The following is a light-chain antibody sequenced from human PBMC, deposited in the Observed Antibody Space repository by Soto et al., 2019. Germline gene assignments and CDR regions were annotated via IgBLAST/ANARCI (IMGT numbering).Light chain of an antibody. V-gene: IGKV3-11*01. CDR2: DAS. CDR1: QSVSSY. Sequence: EIVLTQSPATLSLSPGERATLSCRASQSVSSYLVWYQQKPGQAPRLLIYDASNRATGIPARFSGSGSGTDFTLTISSLEPEDFAVYYCQQRSGFGGGTKVEIK. J-gene: IGKJ4*01. CDR3: QQRSG.